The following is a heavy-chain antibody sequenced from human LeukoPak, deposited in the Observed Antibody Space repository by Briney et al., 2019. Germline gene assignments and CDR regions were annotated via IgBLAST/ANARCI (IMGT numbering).Heavy chain of an antibody. D-gene: IGHD4/OR15-4a*01. CDR3: ARRKEVQTTFDY. CDR1: GFVFSNSW. CDR2: IKEDGSET. J-gene: IGHJ4*02. V-gene: IGHV3-7*01. Sequence: GGSLRLSCAASGFVFSNSWMGWVRLAPGKGLEWVANIKEDGSETYYVDPVKGRFTISRDNAKNSLDLQMNSLRDEDTAVYYCARRKEVQTTFDYWGQGTLVTVSS.